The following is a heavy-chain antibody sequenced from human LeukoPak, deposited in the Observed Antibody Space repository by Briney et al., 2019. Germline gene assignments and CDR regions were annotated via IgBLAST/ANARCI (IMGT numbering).Heavy chain of an antibody. CDR3: ARQRTSGSASNLRVAQIDS. D-gene: IGHD3-3*01. J-gene: IGHJ4*02. CDR1: GGSFSGYY. CDR2: IYYSGST. Sequence: SETLSLTCAVYGGSFSGYYWSWIRQPPGKGLEWIGSIYYSGSTYYNPSLKSRATISVDTSKNQISLKVSSVTAADSALYFCARQRTSGSASNLRVAQIDSWGQGTLVTVSS. V-gene: IGHV4-34*01.